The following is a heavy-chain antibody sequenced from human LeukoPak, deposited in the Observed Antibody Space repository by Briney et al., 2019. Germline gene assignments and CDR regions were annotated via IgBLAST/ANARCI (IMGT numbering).Heavy chain of an antibody. CDR3: ARGVTYSYGYAADY. D-gene: IGHD5-18*01. V-gene: IGHV3-53*01. CDR2: ICSGGNT. J-gene: IGHJ4*02. CDR1: GFTVSSNC. Sequence: PGGSLRLSCAASGFTVSSNCMSWVRQAPGKGLEWVSLICSGGNTYYADSVKGRFTISRDDSKNTLYLQMNSLRAEDTAVYYCARGVTYSYGYAADYWGQGTLVTVSS.